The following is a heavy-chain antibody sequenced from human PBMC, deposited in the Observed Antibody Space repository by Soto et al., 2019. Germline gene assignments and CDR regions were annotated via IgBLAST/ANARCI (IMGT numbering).Heavy chain of an antibody. D-gene: IGHD4-17*01. V-gene: IGHV4-30-2*05. J-gene: IGHJ4*02. CDR1: GGSISSGGYS. CDR2: IYHSGST. CDR3: ASNIKVTSPFDY. Sequence: SETLSLTCAVSGGSISSGGYSWSWIRQPPGKGLEWIGYIYHSGSTYYNPSLKSRVTISADTSKNHFSLKLNSVTAAETAVYYCASNIKVTSPFDYWGQGTLVTVSS.